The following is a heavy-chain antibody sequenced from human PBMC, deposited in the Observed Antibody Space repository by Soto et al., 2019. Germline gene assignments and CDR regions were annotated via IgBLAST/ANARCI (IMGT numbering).Heavy chain of an antibody. D-gene: IGHD4-17*01. CDR1: GGSINNYY. J-gene: IGHJ3*01. CDR3: ARLHNTVGSAIDV. CDR2: VSYSGRT. V-gene: IGHV4-59*03. Sequence: SETLSLTCTVSGGSINNYYWNWIRQTPGKGLEWIGYVSYSGRTNYNPSLKSRVNMLVEKSKNQFSLNLTSLTAADTAVLYCARLHNTVGSAIDVWGQGTMIAVSS.